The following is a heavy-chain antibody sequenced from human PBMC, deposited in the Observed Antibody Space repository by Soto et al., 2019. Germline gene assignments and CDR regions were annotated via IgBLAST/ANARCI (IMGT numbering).Heavy chain of an antibody. J-gene: IGHJ6*02. D-gene: IGHD6-13*01. Sequence: GASVKVSCKASGYTFTSYYMHWVRQAPGQGLEWMGWINPNSGGTNYAQKCQGRVTMTRDTSISTAYMELSRLRSDDTAVYYCARHTDSSCWYYIPYYFFYGMDVWGQGTTVTVSS. CDR3: ARHTDSSCWYYIPYYFFYGMDV. CDR1: GYTFTSYY. V-gene: IGHV1-2*02. CDR2: INPNSGGT.